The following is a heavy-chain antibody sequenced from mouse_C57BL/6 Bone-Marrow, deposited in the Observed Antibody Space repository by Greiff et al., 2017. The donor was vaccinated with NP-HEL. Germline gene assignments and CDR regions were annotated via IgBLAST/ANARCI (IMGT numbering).Heavy chain of an antibody. CDR2: IDPEDGET. CDR1: GFNIKDYY. V-gene: IGHV14-2*01. Sequence: VQLKESGAELVKPGASVKLSCTASGFNIKDYYMHWVKQRTEQGLEWIGRIDPEDGETKYAPQFQGKATITADTSSNTAYLQLSSLTSEDTAVYYCARIDYGSSLFDYWGQGTTLTVSS. J-gene: IGHJ2*01. D-gene: IGHD1-1*01. CDR3: ARIDYGSSLFDY.